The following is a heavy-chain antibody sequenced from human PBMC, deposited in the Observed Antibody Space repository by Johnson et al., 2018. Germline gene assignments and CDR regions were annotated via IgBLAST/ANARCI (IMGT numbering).Heavy chain of an antibody. CDR2: IWYDGSNK. Sequence: VQLVESGGGVVQPGRSLRLSCAASGFTFRSYGMHWVRQAPGKGLEWVAVIWYDGSNKYFAASVKGRFTISRDNSKNTLYLQMNSLRAEDTAVYYCARDPYFDTGYYYYYMYVWGKGTTVTVSS. D-gene: IGHD3-9*01. CDR1: GFTFRSYG. J-gene: IGHJ6*03. CDR3: ARDPYFDTGYYYYYMYV. V-gene: IGHV3-33*01.